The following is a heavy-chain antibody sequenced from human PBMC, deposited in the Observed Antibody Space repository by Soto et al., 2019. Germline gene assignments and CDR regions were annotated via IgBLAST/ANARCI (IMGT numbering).Heavy chain of an antibody. J-gene: IGHJ4*02. V-gene: IGHV4-61*01. D-gene: IGHD2-8*01. CDR3: ARITAVPNALRSRYFFDS. CDR2: VYYSGTT. CDR1: GASVSNKTYY. Sequence: QVQLQESGPGLLKPSETLSLTCSVSGASVSNKTYYWGWIRQPPGKRLEWIGYVYYSGTTNYNPSLKSRVTISVDVSKNQFSLRLSSVIAADTALYYCARITAVPNALRSRYFFDSWGQGTLVTVSA.